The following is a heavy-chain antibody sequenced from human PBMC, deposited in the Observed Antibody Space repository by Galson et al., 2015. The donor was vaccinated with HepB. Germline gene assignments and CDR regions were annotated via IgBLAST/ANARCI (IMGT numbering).Heavy chain of an antibody. CDR2: ISGSGGST. V-gene: IGHV3-23*01. Sequence: SLRLSCAASGFTFSSYAMSWVRQAPGKGLEWVSAISGSGGSTYYADSVKGRFTISRDNSKNTLYLQMNSLRAEDTAVYYCAKSRRMWEAFDIWGQGTMVTVSS. J-gene: IGHJ3*02. CDR1: GFTFSSYA. D-gene: IGHD1-26*01. CDR3: AKSRRMWEAFDI.